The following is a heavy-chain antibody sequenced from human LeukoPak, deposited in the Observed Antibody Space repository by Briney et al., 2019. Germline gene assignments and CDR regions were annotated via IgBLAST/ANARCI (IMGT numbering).Heavy chain of an antibody. D-gene: IGHD6-19*01. J-gene: IGHJ4*02. CDR2: IYYSGST. Sequence: SETLSLTCTVSGGSISSYYWSWIRQPPGKGLEWIGYIYYSGSTNYNPSLKSRVTISVDTSKNQFSLKLSSVTAADTAVCYCARVHSSGWFQDDYWGQGTLVTVSS. CDR3: ARVHSSGWFQDDY. V-gene: IGHV4-59*01. CDR1: GGSISSYY.